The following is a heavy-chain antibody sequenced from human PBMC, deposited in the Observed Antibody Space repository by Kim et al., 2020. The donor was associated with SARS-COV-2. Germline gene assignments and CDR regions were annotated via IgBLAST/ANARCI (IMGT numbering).Heavy chain of an antibody. D-gene: IGHD4-4*01. Sequence: GGSLRLSCSASGFTFSSYAMHWVRQAPGKGLEWVAVISYDGSNKYYADSVEGRFTISRDNSKNTLYLQMNSLRPEDTAVYYCARASYSNYYYGLDVWGQGTTVTVSS. CDR1: GFTFSSYA. J-gene: IGHJ6*02. CDR2: ISYDGSNK. V-gene: IGHV3-30-3*01. CDR3: ARASYSNYYYGLDV.